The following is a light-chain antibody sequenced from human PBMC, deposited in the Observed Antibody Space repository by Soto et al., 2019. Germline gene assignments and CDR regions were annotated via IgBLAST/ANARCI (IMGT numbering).Light chain of an antibody. J-gene: IGKJ2*01. V-gene: IGKV3-15*01. CDR3: QEYNRGPPEFI. CDR2: AAS. CDR1: QTAYTN. Sequence: ELEMTQSPASLSASPGETVTLSCRATQTAYTNLAWYQQKTGQPPRLLIFAASTRAPGLPARFSGSGSGTECTRTISILQYEDSAIYYCQEYNRGPPEFIFGPGTRLEIK.